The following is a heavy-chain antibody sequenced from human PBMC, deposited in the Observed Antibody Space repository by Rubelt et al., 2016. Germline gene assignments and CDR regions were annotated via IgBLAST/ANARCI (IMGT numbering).Heavy chain of an antibody. CDR1: GFTFSTYA. Sequence: EAKGGLVQPGGSLRLSCAASGFTFSTYAMSWVRQAPGKGLEWVSGISGSGGGTYYADPVKGRFTIPRDNAKNSLYLQMNSLRDEDTAVYYCARRQVFGSHFIVYYGMDVWGQGTTVTVSS. J-gene: IGHJ6*02. CDR3: ARRQVFGSHFIVYYGMDV. CDR2: ISGSGGGT. D-gene: IGHD1-26*01. V-gene: IGHV3-23*01.